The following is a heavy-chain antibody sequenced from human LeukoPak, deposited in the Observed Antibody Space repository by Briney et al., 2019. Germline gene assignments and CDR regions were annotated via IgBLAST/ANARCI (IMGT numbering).Heavy chain of an antibody. CDR2: VNPNSGNT. V-gene: IGHV1-8*01. CDR1: GYTFTSYD. J-gene: IGHJ4*02. Sequence: ASVKVSCKASGYTFTSYDINWVRQATGQGLEWMGWVNPNSGNTGYAQKFQGRVTMTRNTSISTAYMELSSLRSEDTAVYYCASGRVYYDFWSGYYTGVPYDYWGQGTLVTVSS. CDR3: ASGRVYYDFWSGYYTGVPYDY. D-gene: IGHD3-3*01.